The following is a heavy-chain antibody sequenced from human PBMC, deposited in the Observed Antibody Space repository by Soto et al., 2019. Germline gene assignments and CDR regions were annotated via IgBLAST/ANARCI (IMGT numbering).Heavy chain of an antibody. J-gene: IGHJ4*02. CDR2: VKSKADGGTA. V-gene: IGHV3-15*07. CDR3: NSYPDFWGGHTPL. Sequence: PGGSLRLSCAASGFSITNTWMHWVRQAPGKGLEWVGRVKSKADGGTADYAAPVKGRFTVSRDDSKNTQYLQMNSPKMEDTAVYYCNSYPDFWGGHTPLWGQGTLVTVSS. D-gene: IGHD3-3*01. CDR1: GFSITNTW.